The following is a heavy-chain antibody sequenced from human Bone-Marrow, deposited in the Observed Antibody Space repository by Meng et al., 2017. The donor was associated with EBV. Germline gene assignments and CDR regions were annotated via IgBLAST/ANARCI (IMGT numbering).Heavy chain of an antibody. CDR1: GGSISSSSYY. CDR2: IYYSGST. J-gene: IGHJ4*02. CDR3: AREQVGATRPFDY. D-gene: IGHD1-26*01. V-gene: IGHV4-39*07. Sequence: HPKESGPGLVKPPETRSLTCTVSGGSISSSSYYWGWIRQPPGKGLEWIGSIYYSGSTYYNPSLKSRVTISVDTSKNQFSLKLSSVTAADTAVYYCAREQVGATRPFDYWGQGTLVTVSS.